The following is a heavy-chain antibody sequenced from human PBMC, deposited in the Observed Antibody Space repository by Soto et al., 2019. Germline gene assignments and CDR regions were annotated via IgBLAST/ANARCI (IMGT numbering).Heavy chain of an antibody. J-gene: IGHJ3*02. V-gene: IGHV3-33*01. CDR2: IWYDGSNK. Sequence: GGSLRLSCAASGFTFSSYGMHWVRQAPGKGLEWVAVIWYDGSNKYYADSVKGRFTISRDNSKNTLYLQMNSLRAEDTAVYYCARGGTGQQLVRRAFDIWGQGTMVTVSS. CDR3: ARGGTGQQLVRRAFDI. CDR1: GFTFSSYG. D-gene: IGHD6-13*01.